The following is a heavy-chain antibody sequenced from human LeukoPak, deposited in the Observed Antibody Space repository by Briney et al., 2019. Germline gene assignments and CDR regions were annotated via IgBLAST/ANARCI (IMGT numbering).Heavy chain of an antibody. D-gene: IGHD2-2*01. J-gene: IGHJ4*02. V-gene: IGHV1-69*05. CDR1: GGTFSSYA. CDR3: ARSPYRKSYAAFDY. Sequence: GASVKVSCKASGGTFSSYAISWVRQAPGQGLEWMRRIIPIFGTANYAQKFQGRVTITTDESTSTAYMELSSLRSEDTAVYYCARSPYRKSYAAFDYWGQGTLVTVSS. CDR2: IIPIFGTA.